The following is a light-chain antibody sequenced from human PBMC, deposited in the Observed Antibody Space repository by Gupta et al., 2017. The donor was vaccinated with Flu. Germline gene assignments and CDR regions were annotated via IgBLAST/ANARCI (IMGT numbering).Light chain of an antibody. CDR2: DAT. J-gene: IGKJ3*01. CDR3: QQDYSLRFT. V-gene: IGKV1-33*01. CDR1: QDISNY. Sequence: DIQMTQSPSSLSASVGDRVTITCQASQDISNYLNWYQQKPGKAPKVLIYDATNLEVGVPSRFRGSGSGTYFTFTISSLQPEDLATYYCQQDYSLRFTFGPGTKVDFK.